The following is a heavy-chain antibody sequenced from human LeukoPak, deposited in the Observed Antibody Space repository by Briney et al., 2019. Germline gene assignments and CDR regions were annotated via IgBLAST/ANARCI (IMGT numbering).Heavy chain of an antibody. D-gene: IGHD6-6*01. Sequence: TSGTLSLTCAVSGGSISSSNWWSWVRQPPGKGLEWIGEIYHSGSTNYNPSLKSRVTISVDKSKNQFSLKLSSVTAADTAVYYCAREPDSSSSFDYWGQGTLVTVPS. J-gene: IGHJ4*02. CDR3: AREPDSSSSFDY. CDR1: GGSISSSNW. CDR2: IYHSGST. V-gene: IGHV4-4*02.